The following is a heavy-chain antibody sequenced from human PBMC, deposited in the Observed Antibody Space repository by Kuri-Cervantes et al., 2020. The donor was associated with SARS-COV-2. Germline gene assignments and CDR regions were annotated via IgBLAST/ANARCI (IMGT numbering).Heavy chain of an antibody. CDR2: INHSGST. V-gene: IGHV4-61*01. CDR1: GGSVSDRNSY. CDR3: ARAVKRFDY. D-gene: IGHD2/OR15-2a*01. J-gene: IGHJ4*02. Sequence: SETLSLTCTVSGGSVSDRNSYWTWIRQSPGKGLEWIGEINHSGSTNYNPSLKSRVTISVDTSKNQFSLKLSSVTAADTAVYYCARAVKRFDYWGQGTLVTVSS.